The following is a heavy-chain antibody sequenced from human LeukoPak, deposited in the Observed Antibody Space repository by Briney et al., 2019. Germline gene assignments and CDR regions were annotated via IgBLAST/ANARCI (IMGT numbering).Heavy chain of an antibody. V-gene: IGHV3-48*03. D-gene: IGHD3-10*02. CDR2: ISSSGSTI. J-gene: IGHJ6*03. Sequence: GGSLRLSCAASGFTFSSYEMNWVRQAPGKGLEWVSYISSSGSTIYYADSVKGRFTISRDNAKNSLYLQMNTLTAADTAVYYCAELGITLIGAVWGKGHTVPISS. CDR1: GFTFSSYE. CDR3: AELGITLIGAV.